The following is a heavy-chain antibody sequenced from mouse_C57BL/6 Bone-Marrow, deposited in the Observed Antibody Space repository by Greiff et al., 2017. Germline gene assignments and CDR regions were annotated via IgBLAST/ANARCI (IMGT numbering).Heavy chain of an antibody. D-gene: IGHD1-1*01. J-gene: IGHJ2*01. CDR1: GYTFTSYG. CDR2: IYPRSGNT. Sequence: VKLMESGAELARPGASVKLSCKASGYTFTSYGISWVKQRTGQGLEWIGEIYPRSGNTYYNEKFKGKATLTADKSSSTAYMELRSLTSEDSAVYFCARHTTVVELDWGQGTTLTVSS. CDR3: ARHTTVVELD. V-gene: IGHV1-81*01.